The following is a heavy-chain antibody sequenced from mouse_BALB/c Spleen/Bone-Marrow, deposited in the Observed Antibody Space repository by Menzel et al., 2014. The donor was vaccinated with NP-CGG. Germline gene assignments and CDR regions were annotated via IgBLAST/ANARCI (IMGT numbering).Heavy chain of an antibody. CDR1: GYTFTSYW. J-gene: IGHJ4*01. CDR2: INPRSGRT. CDR3: ARGLYGAMDY. V-gene: IGHV1S81*02. Sequence: QVQLKQSGAELVKPGASVKLSCKASGYTFTSYWMYWVIQRPGQGLEWIGEINPRSGRTNYNEKFKSRATLTVDKSSSTAYMQLSSLISEDSAVYYCARGLYGAMDYWGQGTSVTVSS. D-gene: IGHD1-1*01.